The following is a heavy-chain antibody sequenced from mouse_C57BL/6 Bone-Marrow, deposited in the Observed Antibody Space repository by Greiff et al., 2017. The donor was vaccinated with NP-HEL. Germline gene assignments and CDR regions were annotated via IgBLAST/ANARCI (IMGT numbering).Heavy chain of an antibody. CDR2: FHPYNDDT. CDR1: GYTFTTYP. V-gene: IGHV1-47*01. Sequence: VQLQQSGAELVKPGASVKMSCKASGYTFTTYPIEWMKQNHGKSLEWIGNFHPYNDDTKYNEKFKGKATLTVEKSSSTVYLELSRLTSDDSAVYYCAISYYYGSSPYAMDYWGQGTSVTVSS. J-gene: IGHJ4*01. CDR3: AISYYYGSSPYAMDY. D-gene: IGHD1-1*01.